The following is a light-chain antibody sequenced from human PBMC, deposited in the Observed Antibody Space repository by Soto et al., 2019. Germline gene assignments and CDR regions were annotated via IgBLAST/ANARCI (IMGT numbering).Light chain of an antibody. V-gene: IGKV3-15*01. CDR1: QTIISN. CDR3: QQYNQWPPLT. Sequence: EIVLTQSPTTLSVSPGERATLSCRASQTIISNLAWYQQKPGQPPSLLIYDASTRATGVSGRFSGSGSGTEFTLTISSLQSEDFAIYYCQQYNQWPPLTFGGGTKVEI. J-gene: IGKJ4*01. CDR2: DAS.